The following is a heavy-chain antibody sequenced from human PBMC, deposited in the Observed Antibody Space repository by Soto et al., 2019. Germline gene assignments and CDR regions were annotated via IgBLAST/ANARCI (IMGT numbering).Heavy chain of an antibody. V-gene: IGHV4-31*03. CDR2: IYYSGST. D-gene: IGHD3-22*01. J-gene: IGHJ3*02. CDR1: GGSISSGGYY. Sequence: PSETLSLTCTVSGGSISSGGYYWSWIRQHPGKGLEWIGYIYYSGSTYYNPPLKSRVTISVDTSKNQFSLKLSSVTAADTAVYYCAREGGTYYYDSSGHDAFDIWGQGTMVTVSS. CDR3: AREGGTYYYDSSGHDAFDI.